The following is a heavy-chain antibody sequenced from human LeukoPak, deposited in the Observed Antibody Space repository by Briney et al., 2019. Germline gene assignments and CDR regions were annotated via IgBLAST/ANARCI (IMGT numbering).Heavy chain of an antibody. Sequence: GGSLRLSCAASGFTFSSYAMHWVRQAPGKGLEWVAAISYDGSNKYYADSVKGRYTISRDNSKNTLYLQMNNLRAEDTAVYYCARDSEWEPSPVNYWGQGTLVTVSS. D-gene: IGHD1-26*01. V-gene: IGHV3-30-3*01. CDR3: ARDSEWEPSPVNY. CDR1: GFTFSSYA. CDR2: ISYDGSNK. J-gene: IGHJ4*02.